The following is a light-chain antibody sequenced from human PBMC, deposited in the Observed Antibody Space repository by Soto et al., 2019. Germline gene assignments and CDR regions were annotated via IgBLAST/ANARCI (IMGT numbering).Light chain of an antibody. Sequence: EIVVTQSPAALSLPPGERATIFCKTSQTISKYLVWYQQKPGQAPRLLINNASNRATGSPDRFSGGGSGTDFTLTISRLEPEDFAVYYCQQFSSYPLTIGGGTKVDNK. CDR1: QTISKY. V-gene: IGKV3-11*01. CDR3: QQFSSYPLT. CDR2: NAS. J-gene: IGKJ4*01.